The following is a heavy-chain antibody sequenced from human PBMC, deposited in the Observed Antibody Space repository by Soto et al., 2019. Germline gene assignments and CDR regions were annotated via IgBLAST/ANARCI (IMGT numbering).Heavy chain of an antibody. V-gene: IGHV4-34*01. J-gene: IGHJ4*02. CDR2: INHSGST. Sequence: SETLSLTCAVYGGSFSGYYWTWIRQPPGEGLEWIGEINHSGSTNYNPSLKSRVTISVDTSKNQFSLKLSSVTAADTAVYYCARGVYDYVWGITQTDYWGQGTLVTVSS. CDR1: GGSFSGYY. D-gene: IGHD3-16*01. CDR3: ARGVYDYVWGITQTDY.